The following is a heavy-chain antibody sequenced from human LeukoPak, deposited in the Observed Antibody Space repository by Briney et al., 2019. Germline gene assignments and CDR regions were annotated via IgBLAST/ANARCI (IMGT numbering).Heavy chain of an antibody. CDR1: GFTFSSYG. CDR3: ARGLKIRSMTTFYYYYYGMDV. Sequence: GGSLRLSCAASGFTFSSYGMHWVRQAPGKGLEWVAVIWYDGSNKYYADSVKGRFTISRDNSKNTLYLQMNSLRAEDTAVYYCARGLKIRSMTTFYYYYYGMDVWGQGTTVTVSS. V-gene: IGHV3-33*01. J-gene: IGHJ6*02. CDR2: IWYDGSNK. D-gene: IGHD4-11*01.